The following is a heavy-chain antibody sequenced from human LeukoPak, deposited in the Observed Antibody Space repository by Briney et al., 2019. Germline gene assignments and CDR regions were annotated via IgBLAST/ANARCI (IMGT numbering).Heavy chain of an antibody. CDR2: ISYDGSNK. Sequence: PGGSLRLSCAASGFTFSGYPIHWVRQAPGKGLEWVAVISYDGSNKYYADSVKGRFTISRDNSKNTLYLQMNSLRVEDTAVYHCVRYFTAVAPTLRLDYWGQGTLVTVSS. CDR1: GFTFSGYP. J-gene: IGHJ4*02. V-gene: IGHV3-30-3*01. D-gene: IGHD6-19*01. CDR3: VRYFTAVAPTLRLDY.